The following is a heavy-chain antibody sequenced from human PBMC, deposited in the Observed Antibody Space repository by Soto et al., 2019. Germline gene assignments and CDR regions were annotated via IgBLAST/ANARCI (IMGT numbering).Heavy chain of an antibody. CDR1: GYTFTSYA. Sequence: ASVKVSCRASGYTFTSYAMHWVRQAPGQRLEWMGWINAGNGNTKYSQKFQGRVTITRDTSASTAYMELSSLRSEDTAVYYCAREARTYYDFWSGYYSWFVPWGQGTLVTVSS. D-gene: IGHD3-3*01. CDR2: INAGNGNT. CDR3: AREARTYYDFWSGYYSWFVP. V-gene: IGHV1-3*01. J-gene: IGHJ5*02.